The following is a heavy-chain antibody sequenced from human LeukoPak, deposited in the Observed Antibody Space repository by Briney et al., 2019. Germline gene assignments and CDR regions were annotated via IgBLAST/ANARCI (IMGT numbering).Heavy chain of an antibody. CDR1: GGTFSSYA. Sequence: ASVKVSCKASGGTFSSYAISWVRQAPGQGLEWMGWINPNSGGTNYAQKFQGRVTMTRDTSISTAYMELSRLRSDDTAVYYCARGNLYCSGGSCYSSSYYGMDVWGQGTTVTVSS. CDR3: ARGNLYCSGGSCYSSSYYGMDV. V-gene: IGHV1-2*02. CDR2: INPNSGGT. D-gene: IGHD2-15*01. J-gene: IGHJ6*02.